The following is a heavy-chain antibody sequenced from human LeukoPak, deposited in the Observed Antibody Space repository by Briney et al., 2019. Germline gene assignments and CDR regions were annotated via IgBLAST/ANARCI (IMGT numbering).Heavy chain of an antibody. D-gene: IGHD2-15*01. V-gene: IGHV3-30*02. CDR3: AKETCSGGTCFRYLDY. CDR2: IRYDGSNT. J-gene: IGHJ4*02. Sequence: PGGSLRLSCAAPGFTFSSYGMPWGRRAPGKGLEWVAFIRYDGSNTYYADSVKGRFTISRDNSKNTLYLQMNSLRAEDTAVYYCAKETCSGGTCFRYLDYWGQGTLVTVSS. CDR1: GFTFSSYG.